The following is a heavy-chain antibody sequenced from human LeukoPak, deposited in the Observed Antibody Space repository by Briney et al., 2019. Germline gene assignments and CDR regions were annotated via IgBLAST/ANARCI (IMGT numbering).Heavy chain of an antibody. Sequence: SETLSLTCTVSGSISSYYWSWIRQPPGKGLEWIGYIYTSRSTNYNPSLKTRVTISVDTSKNQFSLDLSSVTAADTAVYYCARQKCTSTSCLTKNAFDIWGQGTMVTVSS. D-gene: IGHD2-2*01. CDR1: GSISSYY. J-gene: IGHJ3*02. V-gene: IGHV4-4*09. CDR2: IYTSRST. CDR3: ARQKCTSTSCLTKNAFDI.